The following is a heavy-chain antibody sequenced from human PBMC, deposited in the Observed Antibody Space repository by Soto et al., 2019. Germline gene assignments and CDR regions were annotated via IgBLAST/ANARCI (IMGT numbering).Heavy chain of an antibody. D-gene: IGHD3-10*01. Sequence: QVQLVQSGAEVKKPGASVKVSCKASGYTFTGYYMHWVRQAPGQGLEWMGWINPNSGGTNYAQKFQGWVTMTRDTSISTAYMELSRLRSDDTAVYYCARALTSRSMVRGVRNEGRFDPWGQGTLVTVSS. V-gene: IGHV1-2*04. CDR3: ARALTSRSMVRGVRNEGRFDP. CDR1: GYTFTGYY. J-gene: IGHJ5*02. CDR2: INPNSGGT.